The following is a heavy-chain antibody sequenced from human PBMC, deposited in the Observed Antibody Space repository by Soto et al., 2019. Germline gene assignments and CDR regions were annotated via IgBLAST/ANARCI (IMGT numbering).Heavy chain of an antibody. Sequence: SVKASCKASGGTFSSYAISWVRQAPGQGLEWMGGIIPIFGTANYAQKFQGRVTITADESTSTAYMELSSLRSEDTAVYYCARDRTTSIVGAPDAFDIWGQGTMVTVSS. D-gene: IGHD1-26*01. J-gene: IGHJ3*02. CDR2: IIPIFGTA. V-gene: IGHV1-69*13. CDR1: GGTFSSYA. CDR3: ARDRTTSIVGAPDAFDI.